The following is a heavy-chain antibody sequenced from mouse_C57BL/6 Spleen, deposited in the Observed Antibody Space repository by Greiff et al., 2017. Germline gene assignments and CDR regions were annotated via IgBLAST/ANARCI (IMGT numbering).Heavy chain of an antibody. V-gene: IGHV5-17*01. CDR3: ARGLIYYGNCLYAMDY. CDR2: ISSGSSTI. D-gene: IGHD2-1*01. Sequence: EVKLVESGGGLVKPGGSLKLSCAASGFTFSDYGMHWVRQAPETGLEWVAYISSGSSTIYYADTVKGRFTISRDNAKKTLFLQMTSLRSEDTAMDYCARGLIYYGNCLYAMDYWGQGTSVTVSS. J-gene: IGHJ4*01. CDR1: GFTFSDYG.